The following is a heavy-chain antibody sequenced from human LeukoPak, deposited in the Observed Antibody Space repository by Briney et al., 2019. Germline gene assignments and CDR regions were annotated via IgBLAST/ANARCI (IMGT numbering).Heavy chain of an antibody. CDR3: VKDRGVLRYFDWSLGGFDP. J-gene: IGHJ5*02. CDR1: GCTFSSYA. Sequence: GGSLRLSCSASGCTFSSYAMHWVRQAPGKGLEYVSAISSDGGSTYYADSVKGRFTISRDNSKNTLYLQMSSLRAEDTAVYYCVKDRGVLRYFDWSLGGFDPWGQGTLVTVSS. CDR2: ISSDGGST. V-gene: IGHV3-64D*06. D-gene: IGHD3-9*01.